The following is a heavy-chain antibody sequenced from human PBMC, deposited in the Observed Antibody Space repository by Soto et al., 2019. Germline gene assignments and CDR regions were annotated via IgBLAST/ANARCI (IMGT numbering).Heavy chain of an antibody. Sequence: QVQLVQSGAEVKKPGASVKVSCKASGYTFTSYGISWVRQAPGQGLEWMGWISAYNGNTNYAQKLQGRVTMTTDTSTSTAYMELRSLRADDTAVYYCARVVTYYYGSGSYGTSDYWGQGTLVTVSS. D-gene: IGHD3-10*01. CDR3: ARVVTYYYGSGSYGTSDY. CDR1: GYTFTSYG. CDR2: ISAYNGNT. J-gene: IGHJ4*02. V-gene: IGHV1-18*01.